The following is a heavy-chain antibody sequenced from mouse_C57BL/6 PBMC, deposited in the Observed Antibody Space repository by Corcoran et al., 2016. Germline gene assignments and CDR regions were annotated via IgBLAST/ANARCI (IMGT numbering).Heavy chain of an antibody. J-gene: IGHJ1*03. CDR2: IWWDDDK. CDR3: ARIGDYYGSSHWYFDV. V-gene: IGHV8-8*01. CDR1: GFSLSTFGMG. Sequence: QVTLKESGPGLLQPSQTLSLTCSFSGFSLSTFGMGVGWIRQPSGKGLEWLAHIWWDDDKYYNPALKSRLTISKDTSKNQVFLKIANVDTADTATYYCARIGDYYGSSHWYFDVCGTGTTVTVSS. D-gene: IGHD1-1*01.